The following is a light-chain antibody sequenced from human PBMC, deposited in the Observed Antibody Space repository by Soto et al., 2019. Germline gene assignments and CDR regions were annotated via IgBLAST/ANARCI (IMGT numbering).Light chain of an antibody. CDR1: SRDIGSYND. CDR2: GVS. Sequence: QSVLTQPPSVSGSPGQSVTISCTGTSRDIGSYNDVSWYQQTPGTAPKLMISGVSHRPSGVPDRFSGSKSGSTASLTISGLQAEDEADYYCRAYTTDNVLFGGGTKLTVL. V-gene: IGLV2-18*02. CDR3: RAYTTDNVL. J-gene: IGLJ2*01.